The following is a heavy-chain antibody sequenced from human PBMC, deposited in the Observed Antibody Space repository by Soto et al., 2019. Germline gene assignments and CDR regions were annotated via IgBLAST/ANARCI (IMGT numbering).Heavy chain of an antibody. D-gene: IGHD3-9*01. CDR3: SRSDVVLIVYYNGIDF. CDR2: ISGPSSST. Sequence: PGGSLRLSCTASGFTFGDYTMTWVRQAPGKGLEWFSTISGPSSSTYYADSLKGGFTVSRDNSNNTLYLHITSLRAEDTALYYFSRSDVVLIVYYNGIDFWGQGTMVTVSS. J-gene: IGHJ4*01. CDR1: GFTFGDYT. V-gene: IGHV3-23*01.